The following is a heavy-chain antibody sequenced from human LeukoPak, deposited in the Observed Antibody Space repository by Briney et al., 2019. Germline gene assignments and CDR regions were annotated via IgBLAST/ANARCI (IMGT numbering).Heavy chain of an antibody. V-gene: IGHV4-61*02. CDR3: AGFFHYRDSSGYYYVNWFDP. CDR2: IYTSGST. Sequence: PSQTLSPTCTVSGGSISSGSYYWSWIRQPAGKGLEWIGRIYTSGSTNYNPSLKSRVTISVDTSKNQFSLHLSSVTAADTAAYYCAGFFHYRDSSGYYYVNWFDPWGQGTLVTVSS. J-gene: IGHJ5*02. D-gene: IGHD3-22*01. CDR1: GGSISSGSYY.